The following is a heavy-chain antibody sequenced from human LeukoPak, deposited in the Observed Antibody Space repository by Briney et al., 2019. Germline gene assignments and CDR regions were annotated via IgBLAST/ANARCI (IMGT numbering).Heavy chain of an antibody. V-gene: IGHV4-30-4*01. CDR3: ARVTMIVVVNWFDP. D-gene: IGHD3-22*01. CDR1: GGSISSGDYY. Sequence: SETLSLTCTVSGGSISSGDYYWSWIRQPPGKGLEWVGYIYYSGSTYYNPSLKSRVTISVDTSKNQFSLKLSSVTAADTAVYYCARVTMIVVVNWFDPWGQGTLVTVSS. J-gene: IGHJ5*02. CDR2: IYYSGST.